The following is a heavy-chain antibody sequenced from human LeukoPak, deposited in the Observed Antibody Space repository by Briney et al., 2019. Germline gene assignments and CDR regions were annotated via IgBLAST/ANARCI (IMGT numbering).Heavy chain of an antibody. D-gene: IGHD3-16*02. V-gene: IGHV4-59*01. CDR2: IYYSGST. CDR1: GGSISSCY. J-gene: IGHJ4*02. Sequence: PSETLSLTCTVSGGSISSCYWSWIRQPPGKGLEWIGYIYYSGSTNYKPSLKSRITISVDTSKNQFSLKLSSVTAADAAVYYCARGSRSYYFDYWGQGALVTVSS. CDR3: ARGSRSYYFDY.